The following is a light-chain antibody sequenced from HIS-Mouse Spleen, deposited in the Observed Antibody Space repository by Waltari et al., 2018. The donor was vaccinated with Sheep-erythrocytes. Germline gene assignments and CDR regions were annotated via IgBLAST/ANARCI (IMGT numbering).Light chain of an antibody. CDR2: RNN. CDR3: AAWDDSLSGPV. CDR1: SSNIGSTK. J-gene: IGLJ3*02. V-gene: IGLV1-47*01. Sequence: QSVLTQPPSASGTPGPRVTISRSGCSSNIGSTKVYWSQQLPGTAPKLLIYRNNQRPSGVPDRFAGSKSGTSASLAISGLRSEDEADYYCAAWDDSLSGPVFGGGTKLTVL.